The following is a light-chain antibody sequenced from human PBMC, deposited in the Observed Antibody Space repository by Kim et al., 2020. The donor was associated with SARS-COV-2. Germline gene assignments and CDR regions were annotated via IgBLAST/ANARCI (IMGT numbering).Light chain of an antibody. CDR3: QQYETYLYT. CDR1: QGISML. Sequence: IQMTQSPPTMSASLGDRVTITCRAGQGISMLLAWYQQRAGQVPKLLIHDESSLQSGVPSRFSGSGSGTEFTLTISSLQPDDFATYYCQQYETYLYTFGQGTKLEI. J-gene: IGKJ2*01. V-gene: IGKV1-5*01. CDR2: DES.